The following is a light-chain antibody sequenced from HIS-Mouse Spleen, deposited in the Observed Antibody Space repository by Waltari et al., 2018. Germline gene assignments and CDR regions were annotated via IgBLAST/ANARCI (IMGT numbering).Light chain of an antibody. Sequence: QSALTQPASVSGSPGQSITISCTGTSRAVGGYNYFSWYQQPPGKAPKLMIYEVSNRPSGVSNRFSGSKSGNTASLTISGLQAEDEADYYCSSYTSSSTFFGTGTKVTVL. J-gene: IGLJ1*01. CDR3: SSYTSSSTF. V-gene: IGLV2-14*01. CDR1: SRAVGGYNY. CDR2: EVS.